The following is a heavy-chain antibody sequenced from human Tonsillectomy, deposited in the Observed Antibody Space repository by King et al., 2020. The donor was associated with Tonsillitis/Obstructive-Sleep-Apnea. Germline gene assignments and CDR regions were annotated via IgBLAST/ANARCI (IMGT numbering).Heavy chain of an antibody. D-gene: IGHD3-3*01. CDR1: GFTVSSNY. J-gene: IGHJ3*02. V-gene: IGHV3-53*01. CDR2: IYSGGST. Sequence: VQLVESGGGLIQPGGSLRLSCTASGFTVSSNYMSWVRQAPGKGLEWVSIIYSGGSTYYADSVKGRFTISRDNSKNTLYLQMNSLRAEDTAVYYCARGYDFWIVYYAFDIWGQGTMVTVSS. CDR3: ARGYDFWIVYYAFDI.